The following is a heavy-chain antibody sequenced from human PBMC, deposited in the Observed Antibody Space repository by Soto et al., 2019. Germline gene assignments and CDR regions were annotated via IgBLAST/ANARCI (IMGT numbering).Heavy chain of an antibody. CDR1: GYTFTGYY. D-gene: IGHD3-22*01. V-gene: IGHV1-2*02. CDR2: INPNSGGT. Sequence: GASVKVSCKASGYTFTGYYMHWVRQAPGQGLEWMGWINPNSGGTNYAQKFQGRVTMTRDTSISTAYMELSRLRSDDTAVYYCAREREAMIDQYIWGYWIQGTLVTVSS. J-gene: IGHJ4*02. CDR3: AREREAMIDQYIWGY.